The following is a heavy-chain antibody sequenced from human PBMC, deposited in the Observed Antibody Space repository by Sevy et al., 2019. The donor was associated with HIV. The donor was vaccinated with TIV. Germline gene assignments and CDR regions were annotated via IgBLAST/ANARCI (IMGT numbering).Heavy chain of an antibody. CDR1: GFTFSSYA. Sequence: GGSLRLSCAASGFTFSSYAMSWVRQAPGKGLEWVSAISGSGGSTYYADSVKGRFTISRDNSKNTLYLQMNSLRAKDTAVYYCAKDPNPYSSSWYDDYWGQGTLVTVSS. J-gene: IGHJ4*02. D-gene: IGHD6-13*01. CDR3: AKDPNPYSSSWYDDY. CDR2: ISGSGGST. V-gene: IGHV3-23*01.